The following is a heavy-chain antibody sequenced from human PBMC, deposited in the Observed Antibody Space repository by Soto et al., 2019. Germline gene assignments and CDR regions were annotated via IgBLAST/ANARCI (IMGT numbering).Heavy chain of an antibody. CDR3: AREGTVGFDP. V-gene: IGHV1-46*01. J-gene: IGHJ5*02. D-gene: IGHD1-7*01. CDR1: GYTLTCFF. Sequence: EASVKVSCKASGYTLTCFFMHWVRQAPGQGLEWMGVINPGYPAGRSTTYAQKFQGRVTITADESTSTAYMELSSLRSEDTAVYYCAREGTVGFDPWGQGSLVTVSS. CDR2: INPGYPAGRST.